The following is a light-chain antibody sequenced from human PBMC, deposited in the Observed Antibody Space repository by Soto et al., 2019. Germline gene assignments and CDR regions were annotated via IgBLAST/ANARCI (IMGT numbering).Light chain of an antibody. CDR1: SSNIGAGYD. CDR2: GNS. CDR3: QSDDSSPSGYV. J-gene: IGLJ1*01. Sequence: QSVLTQPPSVSGAPGQRVTISCTGSSSNIGAGYDVHWYQQLPGTAPKLLIYGNSNRPSGVPDRFSGSKSGTSASLAITGLQAEDEADYYCQSDDSSPSGYVFGTGTKVTVL. V-gene: IGLV1-40*01.